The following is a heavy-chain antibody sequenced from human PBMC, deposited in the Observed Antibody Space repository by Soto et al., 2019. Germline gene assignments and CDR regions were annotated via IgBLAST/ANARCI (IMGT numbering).Heavy chain of an antibody. J-gene: IGHJ4*02. CDR2: INPSGGST. Sequence: QVQLVQSGAEVKKPGASVKVSCKASGYTFTSYYMHWVRQAPGQGLEWMGIINPSGGSTSYAQKFQGRVTMTRDTSKSTVYMELSSLRSEDTAVYYCARSRTRKLVDYWGQGTLVTVSS. V-gene: IGHV1-46*01. D-gene: IGHD2-8*02. CDR3: ARSRTRKLVDY. CDR1: GYTFTSYY.